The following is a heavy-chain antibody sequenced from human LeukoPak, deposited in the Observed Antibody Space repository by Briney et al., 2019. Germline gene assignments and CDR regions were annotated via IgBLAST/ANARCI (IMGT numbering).Heavy chain of an antibody. CDR1: GFTLSSYA. CDR2: ISDTGNT. Sequence: GGSQRLSCAASGFTLSSYAMSWVRQAPGKGLEWVSAISDTGNTYHADSVKGRFTISRDSSKNTLFLQMNRLRPEDAAVYYCAKAPVTTCRGAFCYPFDYWGLGTLVTVSS. D-gene: IGHD2-15*01. CDR3: AKAPVTTCRGAFCYPFDY. J-gene: IGHJ4*02. V-gene: IGHV3-23*01.